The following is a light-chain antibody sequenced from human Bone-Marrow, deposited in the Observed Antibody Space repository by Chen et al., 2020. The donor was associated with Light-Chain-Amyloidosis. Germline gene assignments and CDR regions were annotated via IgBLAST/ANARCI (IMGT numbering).Light chain of an antibody. CDR3: QVWDRSSDRPV. CDR1: NIGSTS. J-gene: IGLJ3*02. Sequence: SYVLTQPSSVSVAPGQTATIACGGNNIGSTSVTWYQQTPGQAPLLVVYADSDRPSGIPERLSGSNSGNTATLTISRVEAGDEADYYCQVWDRSSDRPVFGGGTKLTVL. CDR2: ADS. V-gene: IGLV3-21*02.